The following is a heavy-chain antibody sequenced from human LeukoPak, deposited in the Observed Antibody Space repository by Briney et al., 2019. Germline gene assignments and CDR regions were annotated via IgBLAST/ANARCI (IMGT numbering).Heavy chain of an antibody. D-gene: IGHD4-17*01. CDR1: GFTFSSYS. CDR2: ISSSSSYI. Sequence: GGSLRLSCAASGFTFSSYSMNWVRQAPGKGLEWVSSISSSSSYIYYADSAKGRLTISRDNSKSTLYLQMDSLRPEDTAVYFCARDGMVGAYISYFDYWGQGTLVPVSS. V-gene: IGHV3-21*01. CDR3: ARDGMVGAYISYFDY. J-gene: IGHJ4*02.